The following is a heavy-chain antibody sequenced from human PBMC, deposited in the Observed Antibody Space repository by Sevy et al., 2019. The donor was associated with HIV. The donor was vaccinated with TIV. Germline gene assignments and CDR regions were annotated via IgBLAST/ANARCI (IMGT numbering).Heavy chain of an antibody. V-gene: IGHV3-23*01. Sequence: GGSLRLSCAASGFTFSSHAMSWVRQAPGKGLEWVSAISGSGGSTYYADSVKGRFTISRDNSKNTLYLQMNSLRAEDTAVYYCAKWGQVPAAIDYYYYGMDVWGQGTTVTVSS. D-gene: IGHD2-2*01. CDR3: AKWGQVPAAIDYYYYGMDV. J-gene: IGHJ6*02. CDR1: GFTFSSHA. CDR2: ISGSGGST.